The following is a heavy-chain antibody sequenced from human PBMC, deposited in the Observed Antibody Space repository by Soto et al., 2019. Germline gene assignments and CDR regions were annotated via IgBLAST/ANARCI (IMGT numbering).Heavy chain of an antibody. D-gene: IGHD1-20*01. CDR2: IHPSGGST. V-gene: IGHV1-46*01. CDR3: ARARLTGTADDAFDI. CDR1: GYTSTSYY. Sequence: ASVKVSCQASGYTSTSYYMHWVRHAPGQGLEWMGIIHPSGGSTSYAQKFQGRVTMTRDTSTNTFYMELSILRSEDTAVYYCARARLTGTADDAFDIWGEGTMVTVSS. J-gene: IGHJ3*02.